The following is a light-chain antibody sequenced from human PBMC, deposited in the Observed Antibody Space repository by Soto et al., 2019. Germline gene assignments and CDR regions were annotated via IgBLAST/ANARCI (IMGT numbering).Light chain of an antibody. CDR1: QGISNY. V-gene: IGKV1-27*01. CDR3: QQYNSYSGT. J-gene: IGKJ1*01. Sequence: DIQISQSPSSLSTSVGDRVTITCRASQGISNYLAWYQQKPGKVPKLLIYAASTLEAGVPSRFSGSGSGTDFTLTISRLQPDDFATYYCQQYNSYSGTFGQGTKVDIK. CDR2: AAS.